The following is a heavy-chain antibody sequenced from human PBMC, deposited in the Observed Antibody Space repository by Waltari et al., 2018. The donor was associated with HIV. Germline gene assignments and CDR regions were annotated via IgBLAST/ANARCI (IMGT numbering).Heavy chain of an antibody. V-gene: IGHV4-61*02. D-gene: IGHD3-3*01. J-gene: IGHJ5*02. Sequence: QVQLQESGPGLVKPSQTLSLTCTGSGGSISRGSYHWRCLRQPAGKGLELIGRIYTSGSTNYNPSLKSGVTISVDTSKNQFSLKLRSVTAADTAVYYCARAYYDFWSGTGSSGNWFDPWGQGTLVTVSS. CDR1: GGSISRGSYH. CDR3: ARAYYDFWSGTGSSGNWFDP. CDR2: IYTSGST.